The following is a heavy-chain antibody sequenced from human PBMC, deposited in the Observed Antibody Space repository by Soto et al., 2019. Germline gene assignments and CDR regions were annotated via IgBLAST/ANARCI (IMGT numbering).Heavy chain of an antibody. CDR1: GRPLRSSPYY. Sequence: SDTLSLTCTVSGRPLRSSPYYCGLIRQPTGRGLMWIGSINYHGSTYHIPSLKSRLTLYVDTSMNQFSLTGASAPAADSALYYWSRRAPEGFDPRGQGALVTLSS. V-gene: IGHV4-39*01. CDR2: INYHGST. J-gene: IGHJ5*02. CDR3: SRRAPEGFDP.